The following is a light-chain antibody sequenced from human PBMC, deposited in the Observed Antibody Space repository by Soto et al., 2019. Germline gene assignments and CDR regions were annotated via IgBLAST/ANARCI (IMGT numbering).Light chain of an antibody. CDR3: QQYNPYSPWT. CDR1: QSITGW. J-gene: IGKJ1*01. Sequence: DIQMTQSPPTLSASVGDRVTISCRASQSITGWLAWFQQKPGKAPKLLISKASKLERGVPSRFSGSGSGTDFTLTISGLQPDDFATYYCQQYNPYSPWTFGQGTKVDIK. CDR2: KAS. V-gene: IGKV1-5*03.